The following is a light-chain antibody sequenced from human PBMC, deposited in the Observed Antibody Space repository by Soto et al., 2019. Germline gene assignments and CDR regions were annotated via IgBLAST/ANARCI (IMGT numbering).Light chain of an antibody. J-gene: IGKJ1*01. CDR2: GAS. Sequence: IVLTQSPGTLSLSPEEKETHYCRTSQNVSSTYLAWYQQKPGQAPRLLIYGASSRATGIPDRFSGSGSGTDFTLTISRLEPEDVAVYYCQQYTTSPPSWTFGQGTKVDIK. CDR1: QNVSSTY. CDR3: QQYTTSPPSWT. V-gene: IGKV3-20*01.